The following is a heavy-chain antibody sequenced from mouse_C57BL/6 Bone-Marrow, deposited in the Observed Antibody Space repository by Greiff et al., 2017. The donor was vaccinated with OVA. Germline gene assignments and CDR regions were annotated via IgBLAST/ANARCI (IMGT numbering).Heavy chain of an antibody. CDR3: ARDPLYYAMDY. V-gene: IGHV3-6*01. D-gene: IGHD6-1*01. J-gene: IGHJ4*01. Sequence: EVHLVESGPGLVKPSQSLSLTCSVTGYSITSGYYWNWIRQFPGNKLEWMGYISYDGSNNYNPSLKNRISITRDTSKNQFFLKLNSVTTEDTATYYCARDPLYYAMDYWGQGTSVTVSS. CDR1: GYSITSGYY. CDR2: ISYDGSN.